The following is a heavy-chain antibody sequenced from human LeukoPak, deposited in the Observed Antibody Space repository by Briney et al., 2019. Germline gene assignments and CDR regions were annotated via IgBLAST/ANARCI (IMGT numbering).Heavy chain of an antibody. Sequence: GESLRISCKGSGYSFTSFWIGWVRQMPGKGLEWMGIIYPGDSDTRYSPSFQGQVTISADKSISTAYLQWSSLKASDTAMYYCARRLRYCTNGVCYSSYFDYWGQGTPVTVSS. CDR1: GYSFTSFW. J-gene: IGHJ4*02. CDR3: ARRLRYCTNGVCYSSYFDY. V-gene: IGHV5-51*01. CDR2: IYPGDSDT. D-gene: IGHD2-8*01.